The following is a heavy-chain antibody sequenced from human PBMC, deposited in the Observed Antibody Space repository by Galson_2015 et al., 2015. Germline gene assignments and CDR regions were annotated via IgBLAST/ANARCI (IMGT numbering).Heavy chain of an antibody. CDR2: ISAGGDTT. D-gene: IGHD7-27*01. V-gene: IGHV3-23*01. Sequence: SLRLSCAASGFTFTTSPMSWVRQAPGKGLEWVTVISAGGDTTHYADSVKGRFTISRDNPKSTLYLQMNSLRAEDTAVYYCAKDLTGWGYFDYWGQGTLVTVSS. J-gene: IGHJ4*02. CDR3: AKDLTGWGYFDY. CDR1: GFTFTTSP.